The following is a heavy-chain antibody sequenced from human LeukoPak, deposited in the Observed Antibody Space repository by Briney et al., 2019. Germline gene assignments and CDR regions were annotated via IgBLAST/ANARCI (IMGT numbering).Heavy chain of an antibody. CDR2: IATSGSST. CDR3: TRERRGSYYAFES. CDR1: GFSFSDYY. J-gene: IGHJ4*02. Sequence: KAGGSLRLSCAASGFSFSDYYMSWVRQAPGKGLEWISYIATSGSSTKYADSVKGRFTISRDNAKNSVVLQMNSLRAEDTAVYYCTRERRGSYYAFESWGQGTLASVSS. D-gene: IGHD3-16*01. V-gene: IGHV3-11*01.